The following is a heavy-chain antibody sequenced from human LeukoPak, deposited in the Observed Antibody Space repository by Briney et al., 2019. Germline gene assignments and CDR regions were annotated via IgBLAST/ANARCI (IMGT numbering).Heavy chain of an antibody. J-gene: IGHJ4*02. CDR2: IYNTGST. CDR1: GGSISSSRYY. D-gene: IGHD6-13*01. CDR3: ARRWYTSDY. V-gene: IGHV4-39*01. Sequence: SETLSLTCTVSGGSISSSRYYWGWIRQPPGKGLEWIGSIYNTGSTYCNPSLKSRVTISVDTSKNQFSLKLSSVTAADTAVYYCARRWYTSDYWGQGTLVTVSS.